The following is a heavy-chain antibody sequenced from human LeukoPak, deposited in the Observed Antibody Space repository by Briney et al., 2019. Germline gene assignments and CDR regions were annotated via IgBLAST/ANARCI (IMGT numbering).Heavy chain of an antibody. D-gene: IGHD2-2*01. V-gene: IGHV3-21*01. J-gene: IGHJ4*02. CDR1: GFTFSSYS. CDR2: ISSSSRYI. Sequence: GGSLRLSCAASGFTFSSYSMNWVRQAPGKGLEWVSSISSSSRYIYYADSVKGRFTISRDNAKNSLYLQMNSLRAEDTAVYYCARKSCSSTSCYYYFDYWGQGTLVTVSS. CDR3: ARKSCSSTSCYYYFDY.